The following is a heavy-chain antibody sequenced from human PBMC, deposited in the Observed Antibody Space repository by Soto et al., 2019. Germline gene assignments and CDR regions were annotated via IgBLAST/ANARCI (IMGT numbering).Heavy chain of an antibody. CDR2: IYWDDDN. V-gene: IGHV2-5*02. CDR1: GFSLSSAAVG. CDR3: AHGRGWLSDY. J-gene: IGHJ4*02. D-gene: IGHD6-19*01. Sequence: QITLRESGPPLVKPTQTLTLTCSFSGFSLSSAAVGVNWIRQPPGKAPEWLALIYWDDDNHYSPSLKSRLTVTKDTSKNQVVLTMTNMDPVDTATYYCAHGRGWLSDYWGQGTLVTVSS.